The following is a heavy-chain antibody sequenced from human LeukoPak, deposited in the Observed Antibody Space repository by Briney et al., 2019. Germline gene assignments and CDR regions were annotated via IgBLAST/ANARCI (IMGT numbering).Heavy chain of an antibody. D-gene: IGHD2-15*01. V-gene: IGHV5-10-1*01. CDR2: IDPSDSYT. CDR3: ARYEVAGTVFDYYGMDV. J-gene: IGHJ6*02. Sequence: GESLKISCKGSGYSFTSYWISWVRQMPGKGLEWMGRIDPSDSYTNYSPSFQGHVTISADKSISTAYLQWSSLKASDTAMYYCARYEVAGTVFDYYGMDVWGQGTTVTVSS. CDR1: GYSFTSYW.